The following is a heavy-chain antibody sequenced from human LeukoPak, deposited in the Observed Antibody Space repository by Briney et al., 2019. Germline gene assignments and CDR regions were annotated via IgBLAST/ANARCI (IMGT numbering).Heavy chain of an antibody. CDR2: ISYSGTT. V-gene: IGHV4-59*01. CDR1: GGSINSYY. D-gene: IGHD4-17*01. Sequence: SETLPLTCTVSGGSINSYYWSWIRQPPGKGLEWIGYISYSGTTNYSPSLNSRVTISLDTSENQFSLKLTSVTAADTAVYYCARTTTTFDDWGQGTLVTVSS. CDR3: ARTTTTFDD. J-gene: IGHJ4*02.